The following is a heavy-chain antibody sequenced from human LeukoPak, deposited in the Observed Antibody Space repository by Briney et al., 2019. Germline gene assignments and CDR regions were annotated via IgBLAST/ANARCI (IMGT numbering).Heavy chain of an antibody. CDR1: GYTFTSYY. CDR3: ARESVPICSGGSCYSERWFDP. D-gene: IGHD2-15*01. J-gene: IGHJ5*02. Sequence: AAVKVSCKASGYTFTSYYMHWVRQAPGQGLEWMGIINPSVGSTSYAQKFQGRVTMTRETSTSTVYMELSSLRSEDTAVYYCARESVPICSGGSCYSERWFDPWGQGTLVTVSS. V-gene: IGHV1-46*01. CDR2: INPSVGST.